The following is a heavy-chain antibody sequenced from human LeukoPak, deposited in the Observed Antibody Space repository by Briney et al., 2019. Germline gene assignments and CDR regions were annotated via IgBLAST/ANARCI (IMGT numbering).Heavy chain of an antibody. V-gene: IGHV1-69*06. D-gene: IGHD5-12*01. CDR1: GGTFSSYA. J-gene: IGHJ4*02. CDR3: ASRPRDIVATITDY. Sequence: SVKVSCKASGGTFSSYAISWVRQAPGQGLEWMGGIIPIFGTANYAQKFQGRVTITADKSTSTAYVELSSLRSEDTAVYYCASRPRDIVATITDYWGQGTLVTVSS. CDR2: IIPIFGTA.